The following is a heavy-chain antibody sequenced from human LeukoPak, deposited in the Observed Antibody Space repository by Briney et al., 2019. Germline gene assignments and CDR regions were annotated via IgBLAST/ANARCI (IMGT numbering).Heavy chain of an antibody. J-gene: IGHJ4*02. CDR3: ARGTAQYCSSTSCSNDY. D-gene: IGHD2-2*01. Sequence: GGSLRLSCAASGFTLSSYWMSWVRQAPGQGLEWVANIRQDGSEKYYVDSVKGRFTISRDNALNSLYLQMNSLRPEDTAVYYCARGTAQYCSSTSCSNDYWGQGTLVTVSS. V-gene: IGHV3-7*04. CDR2: IRQDGSEK. CDR1: GFTLSSYW.